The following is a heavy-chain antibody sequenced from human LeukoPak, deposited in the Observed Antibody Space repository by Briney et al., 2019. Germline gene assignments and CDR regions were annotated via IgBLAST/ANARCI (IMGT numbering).Heavy chain of an antibody. CDR2: MKYDGSEK. V-gene: IGHV3-7*01. CDR3: ARDIAAAGLFFDY. Sequence: GGSLRLTCAASGFTFSSYWMSWVRQAPGKGLEWLANMKYDGSEKDYVDSVKGRFAISRDNAKNSLYLQMNSLRAEDTAVYYCARDIAAAGLFFDYWGQGTLVTVSS. D-gene: IGHD6-13*01. J-gene: IGHJ4*02. CDR1: GFTFSSYW.